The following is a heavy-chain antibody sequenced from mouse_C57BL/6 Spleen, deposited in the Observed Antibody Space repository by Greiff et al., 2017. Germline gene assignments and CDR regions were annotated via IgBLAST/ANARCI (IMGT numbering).Heavy chain of an antibody. D-gene: IGHD3-2*02. J-gene: IGHJ4*01. Sequence: VQLQQSGAELVRPGSSVKLSCKASGYTFTSYWMHWVKQRPIQGLEWIGNIDPSDSETHYNQKFKDKATLTVDKSSSTAYMQLSSLTSEDSAVYYCARRSSGYGAMDYWGQGTSVTVSS. CDR1: GYTFTSYW. CDR2: IDPSDSET. CDR3: ARRSSGYGAMDY. V-gene: IGHV1-52*01.